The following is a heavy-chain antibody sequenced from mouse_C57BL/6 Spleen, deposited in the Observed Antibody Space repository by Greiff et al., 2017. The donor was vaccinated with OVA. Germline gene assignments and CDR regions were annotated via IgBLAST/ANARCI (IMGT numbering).Heavy chain of an antibody. CDR1: GYAFSSYW. V-gene: IGHV1-80*01. D-gene: IGHD1-1*01. Sequence: QVQLKQSGAELVKPGASVKISCKASGYAFSSYWMNWMKQRPGKGLEWIGQIYPGDGDTNYNGKFKGKATLTADKSSSTAYMQLSSLTSEDSAVYCCARGYYGSSDGEDYWGQGTTLTVSS. CDR3: ARGYYGSSDGEDY. J-gene: IGHJ2*01. CDR2: IYPGDGDT.